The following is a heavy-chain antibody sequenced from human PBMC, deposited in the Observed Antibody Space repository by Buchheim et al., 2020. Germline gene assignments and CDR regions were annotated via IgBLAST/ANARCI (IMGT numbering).Heavy chain of an antibody. V-gene: IGHV4-34*01. CDR2: INHSGST. J-gene: IGHJ4*02. D-gene: IGHD3-10*01. CDR1: GGSFSGYY. Sequence: QVQLQQWGAGLLKPSETLSLTCAVYGGSFSGYYWSWIRQPPGKGLEWIGEINHSGSTNYNPSLKSRVTISVDTSKNQFSLKLSSVTAADTAVYYCARGSRGWTMVRGHFDYWGQGTL. CDR3: ARGSRGWTMVRGHFDY.